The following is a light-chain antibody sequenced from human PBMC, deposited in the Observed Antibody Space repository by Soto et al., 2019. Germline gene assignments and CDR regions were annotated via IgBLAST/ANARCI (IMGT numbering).Light chain of an antibody. V-gene: IGLV1-40*01. CDR3: QSYDSSLSGSV. J-gene: IGLJ2*01. Sequence: QSALTQPPSVSGAPGQRVTISCTGSSSNIGAGYDVHWYQQLPGTAPKLLIYRNSNRPSGVPDRFSGSKSGTSGSLAITGLQAEDEADYYCQSYDSSLSGSVFGGGTKVTVL. CDR2: RNS. CDR1: SSNIGAGYD.